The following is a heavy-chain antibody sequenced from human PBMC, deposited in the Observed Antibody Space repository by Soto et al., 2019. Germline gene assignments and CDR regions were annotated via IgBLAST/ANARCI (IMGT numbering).Heavy chain of an antibody. Sequence: SVKVSCKASGYTFTSYGISWVRQAPGQGLEWMGWISAYNGNTNYAQKLQGRVTMTTDTSTSTAYMELRSLRSDDTAVYYCARVFDFWSGYYTIYYHYGMDVWGQGTTVTVSS. CDR1: GYTFTSYG. D-gene: IGHD3-3*01. CDR3: ARVFDFWSGYYTIYYHYGMDV. V-gene: IGHV1-18*04. CDR2: ISAYNGNT. J-gene: IGHJ6*02.